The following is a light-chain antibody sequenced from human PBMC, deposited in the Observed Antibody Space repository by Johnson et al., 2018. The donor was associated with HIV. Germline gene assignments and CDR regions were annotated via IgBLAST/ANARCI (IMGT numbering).Light chain of an antibody. CDR2: DNN. Sequence: QSVLTQPPSVSAAPGQKVTISCSGSSSNIGYNYVSWYQQVPGTAPKLLIYDNNKRPSGIPDRFSGSKSGTSATLGITGLQTVDEADYYCGIRDSSLSAYVFGTGTKVTVL. J-gene: IGLJ1*01. V-gene: IGLV1-51*01. CDR1: SSNIGYNY. CDR3: GIRDSSLSAYV.